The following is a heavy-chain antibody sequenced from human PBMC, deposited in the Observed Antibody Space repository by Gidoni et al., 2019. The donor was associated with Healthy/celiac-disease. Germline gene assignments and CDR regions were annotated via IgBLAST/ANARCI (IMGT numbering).Heavy chain of an antibody. CDR2: ISSSSSTI. D-gene: IGHD6-13*01. CDR3: ARERAGIAAAGLGGPCDY. J-gene: IGHJ4*02. CDR1: GFTFSSDS. Sequence: EVQLVESGGGLVQPGGSLVLSCAASGFTFSSDSMNWVRQSPGKGLECVSYISSSSSTIYYADSLKGRFTISRDNAKNSLYLQMNSLRAEDTAVYYCARERAGIAAAGLGGPCDYWGQGTLVTVSS. V-gene: IGHV3-48*01.